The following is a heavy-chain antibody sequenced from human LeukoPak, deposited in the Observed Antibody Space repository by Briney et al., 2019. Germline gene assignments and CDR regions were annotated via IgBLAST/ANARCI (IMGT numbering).Heavy chain of an antibody. CDR3: AKSGYNRFDY. V-gene: IGHV3-23*01. J-gene: IGHJ4*02. D-gene: IGHD5-24*01. CDR2: ISGSGGST. CDR1: GFTFSSYG. Sequence: GGTLRLSCAASGFTFSSYGMSWVRQAPGKGLEWVSAISGSGGSTHYTDSVKGRFTISRDNSKNTLYLQMNSLRADDTAVYYCAKSGYNRFDYWGQGTLVTVSS.